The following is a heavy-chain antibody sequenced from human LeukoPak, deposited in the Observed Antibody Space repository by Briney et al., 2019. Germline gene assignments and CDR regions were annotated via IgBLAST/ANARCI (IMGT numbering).Heavy chain of an antibody. CDR3: ARHRPGERRFDP. CDR2: INYSGST. Sequence: SETLSLTCAVSGGSIRNDYWSWIRQPPGKGLEWIAYINYSGSTNYNPSLESRVTISVDTSKNLFSLKFTSVTAADTAVYYCARHRPGERRFDPWGQGTLVAVSS. D-gene: IGHD3-16*01. V-gene: IGHV4-59*08. CDR1: GGSIRNDY. J-gene: IGHJ5*02.